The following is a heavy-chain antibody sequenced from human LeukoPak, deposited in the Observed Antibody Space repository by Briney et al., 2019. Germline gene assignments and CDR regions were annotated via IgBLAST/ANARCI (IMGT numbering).Heavy chain of an antibody. V-gene: IGHV3-30*18. CDR1: GFTFSSYG. J-gene: IGHJ6*02. CDR3: AKEAVNYYDSSGYTRTYYYYGMDV. Sequence: PGGSLRLSCAASGFTFSSYGMHWVRQAPGKGLEWVAVISYDGSNKYYADSVKGRFTISRDNSKNTLYLQMNSLRAEDTAVYYCAKEAVNYYDSSGYTRTYYYYGMDVWGQGTTVTVSS. D-gene: IGHD3-22*01. CDR2: ISYDGSNK.